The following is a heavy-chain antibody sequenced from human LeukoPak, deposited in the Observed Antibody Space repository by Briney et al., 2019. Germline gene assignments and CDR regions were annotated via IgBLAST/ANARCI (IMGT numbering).Heavy chain of an antibody. J-gene: IGHJ4*02. V-gene: IGHV3-49*03. CDR1: GFTFGDYG. CDR3: TREGGGYGDYAVDFDY. CDR2: IRSKAYGGTT. D-gene: IGHD4-17*01. Sequence: GGSLRLSCKTSGFTFGDYGMNWFRQAPGKGLEWVSFIRSKAYGGTTEYAASVKDRFTISRDDSKSIAYLQMNSLKAEDTAVYYCTREGGGYGDYAVDFDYWGQGTPVTVSS.